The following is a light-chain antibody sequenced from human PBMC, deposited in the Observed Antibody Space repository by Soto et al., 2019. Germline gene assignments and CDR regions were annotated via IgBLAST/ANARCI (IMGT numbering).Light chain of an antibody. Sequence: EVVMTQSPATLSVSPGERVTLSRRSSQSVADNLAWFQQKPGQGPRLLSYGASTRATGIPARFSGSGSETDFTLIISSLRSEDSAGYHCQQYNNWPITFDQGIRLEI. CDR2: GAS. V-gene: IGKV3-15*01. J-gene: IGKJ5*01. CDR1: QSVADN. CDR3: QQYNNWPIT.